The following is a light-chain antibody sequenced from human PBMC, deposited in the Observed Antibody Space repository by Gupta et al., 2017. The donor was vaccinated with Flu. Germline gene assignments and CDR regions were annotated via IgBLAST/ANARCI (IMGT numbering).Light chain of an antibody. CDR2: GAS. Sequence: EIVLTQSPGTLSLSPGERATLSCRASQSVSSSYLAWYQQKPGQAPRLLIYGASSRATGIPDRFSGGGSGTEFTLTISRLEPEDFAVYYCQQKDISPLTFGQGTKVEIK. CDR3: QQKDISPLT. V-gene: IGKV3-20*01. J-gene: IGKJ1*01. CDR1: QSVSSSY.